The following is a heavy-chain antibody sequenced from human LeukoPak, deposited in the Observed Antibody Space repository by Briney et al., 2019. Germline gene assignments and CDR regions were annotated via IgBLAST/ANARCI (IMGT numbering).Heavy chain of an antibody. V-gene: IGHV3-30-3*01. J-gene: IGHJ4*02. CDR2: VSFDGADK. D-gene: IGHD3-22*01. CDR3: ARDLDYYDSSGYTDY. Sequence: GGSLRLSCAASGFTFSNYAMNWVRQAPGKGLEWVATVSFDGADKYYTDAVTGRFTISRDNSKNTLYLQMNSLRAEDTAVYYCARDLDYYDSSGYTDYWGQGTLVTVSS. CDR1: GFTFSNYA.